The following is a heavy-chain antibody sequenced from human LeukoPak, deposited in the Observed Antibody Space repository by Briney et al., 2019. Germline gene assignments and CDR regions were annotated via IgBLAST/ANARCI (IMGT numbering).Heavy chain of an antibody. Sequence: ASVKVSCKASGYTFTSYYMHWVRQAPGQGLEWMGIINPSGGSTSYAQKFQGRVTMTRDTSTSTVYMELSSLRSEDTAVYYCARDPFSDYYDSSGYYDYWGQGTLVTVSS. CDR2: INPSGGST. V-gene: IGHV1-46*01. D-gene: IGHD3-22*01. CDR1: GYTFTSYY. CDR3: ARDPFSDYYDSSGYYDY. J-gene: IGHJ4*02.